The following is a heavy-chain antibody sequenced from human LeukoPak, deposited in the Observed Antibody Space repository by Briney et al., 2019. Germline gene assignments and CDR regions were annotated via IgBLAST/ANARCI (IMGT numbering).Heavy chain of an antibody. CDR3: ARDPTTVVTLPYYFDD. CDR2: INHSGNT. D-gene: IGHD4-23*01. V-gene: IGHV4-34*01. Sequence: PSETLSLTCAVSGGSFIGSHWNWIRQPPGKGLEWIGEINHSGNTNYNPSLKTRVTISVDTSKNQFSLKLRSVTAADTAVYYCARDPTTVVTLPYYFDDWGQGTLVTVSS. CDR1: GGSFIGSH. J-gene: IGHJ4*02.